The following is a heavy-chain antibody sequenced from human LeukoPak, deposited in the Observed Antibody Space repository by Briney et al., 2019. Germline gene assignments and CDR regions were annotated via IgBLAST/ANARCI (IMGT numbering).Heavy chain of an antibody. CDR2: IYYSGST. CDR3: ARSTTSDYYGSGSYGY. D-gene: IGHD3-10*01. J-gene: IGHJ4*02. CDR1: GGSISSYY. Sequence: SETLSLTCTASGGSISSYYWSWIRQPPGQGLEWIGYIYYSGSTNYNPSLKSRVTISVDTSKNQFSLKLSSVTAADTAVYYCARSTTSDYYGSGSYGYWGQGTLVTVSS. V-gene: IGHV4-59*01.